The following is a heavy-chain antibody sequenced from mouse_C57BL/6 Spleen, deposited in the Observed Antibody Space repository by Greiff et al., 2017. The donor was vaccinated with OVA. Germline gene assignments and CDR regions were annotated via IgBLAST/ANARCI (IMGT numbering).Heavy chain of an antibody. CDR2: IWWDDDK. CDR3: ARIEDGGLRRTWFAY. D-gene: IGHD2-4*01. J-gene: IGHJ3*01. CDR1: GFSLSTFGMG. Sequence: QVTLKVCGPGILQPSQTLSLTCSFSGFSLSTFGMGVGWIRQPPGKGLEWLAHIWWDDDKYYNPALKSRLTISTDTSKHQVFLKIANVDTADTATYYCARIEDGGLRRTWFAYWGQGTLVTVSA. V-gene: IGHV8-8*01.